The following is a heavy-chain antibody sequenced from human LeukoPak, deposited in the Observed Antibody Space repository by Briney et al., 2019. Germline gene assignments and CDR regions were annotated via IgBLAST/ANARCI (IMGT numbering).Heavy chain of an antibody. CDR1: GYSFMSYG. CDR3: TRDQTPLAGTAYFQY. D-gene: IGHD6-19*01. CDR2: VSGYNGST. V-gene: IGHV1-18*01. Sequence: ASVKVSCKASGYSFMSYGISWVRQAPGQGLEWMGWVSGYNGSTNYAQKVQGRVTMTTDTSTSTAYMELRSLRSDDTGMYFCTRDQTPLAGTAYFQYWGQGTLVTVSS. J-gene: IGHJ4*02.